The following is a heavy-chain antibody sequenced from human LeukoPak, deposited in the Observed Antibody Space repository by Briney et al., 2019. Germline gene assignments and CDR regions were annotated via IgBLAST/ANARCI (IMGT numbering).Heavy chain of an antibody. CDR1: GYTFTSYY. V-gene: IGHV1-46*01. J-gene: IGHJ2*01. Sequence: ASVKVSCKASGYTFTSYYMHWVRQAPGQGLEWMGIINPRGGSTSYAQKFQGRVTMTRDTSTSTVYMELSSLRSEDTAVYYCARDADTAMEAWCFDLWGRGTLVTVSS. D-gene: IGHD5-18*01. CDR3: ARDADTAMEAWCFDL. CDR2: INPRGGST.